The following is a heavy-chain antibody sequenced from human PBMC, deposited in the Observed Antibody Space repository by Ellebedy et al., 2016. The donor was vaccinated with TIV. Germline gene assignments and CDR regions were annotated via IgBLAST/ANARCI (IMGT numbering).Heavy chain of an antibody. J-gene: IGHJ3*01. CDR3: AAKNVHNSGLLGDAFDV. Sequence: PGGSLRLSCKGSGYSFPSYWIGWVRQMPGKGLEWMGIIYPGDSDTRYSPSFQGQVTISADQSVTTAHLQWNSLRASDTAMYYCAAKNVHNSGLLGDAFDVWGQGTFVTVSS. CDR1: GYSFPSYW. D-gene: IGHD6-19*01. CDR2: IYPGDSDT. V-gene: IGHV5-51*01.